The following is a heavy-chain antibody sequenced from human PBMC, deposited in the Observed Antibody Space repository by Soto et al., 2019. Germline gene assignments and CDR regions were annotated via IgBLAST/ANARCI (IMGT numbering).Heavy chain of an antibody. CDR1: GFTFSSYW. Sequence: EVQLVESGGGLVQPGGSLRLSCAASGFTFSSYWMHWVRQAPGKGLVWVSRINSDGSSTSYADSVKGRFTISRDNAKNTRYLQMNSLRAADTAVYYCVRTSLVVAAATREDYWGQGTLVTVSS. CDR2: INSDGSST. V-gene: IGHV3-74*01. J-gene: IGHJ4*02. CDR3: VRTSLVVAAATREDY. D-gene: IGHD2-15*01.